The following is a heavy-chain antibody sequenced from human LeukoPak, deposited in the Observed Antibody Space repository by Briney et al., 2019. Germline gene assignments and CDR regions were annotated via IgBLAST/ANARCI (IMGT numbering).Heavy chain of an antibody. CDR2: ISSSSSTI. CDR1: GFTFSSYS. CDR3: ARGDGSGREEAIDY. D-gene: IGHD3-10*01. V-gene: IGHV3-48*04. Sequence: GGSLRLSCAASGFTFSSYSMNWVRQAPGKGLEWVSYISSSSSTIYYADSVKGRFTISRDNAKNSLYLQMNSLRAEDTAVYYCARGDGSGREEAIDYWGQGTLVTVSS. J-gene: IGHJ4*02.